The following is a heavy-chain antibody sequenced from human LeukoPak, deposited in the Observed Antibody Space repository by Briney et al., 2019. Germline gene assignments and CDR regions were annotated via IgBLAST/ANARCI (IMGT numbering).Heavy chain of an antibody. CDR1: GFTFSSYA. CDR3: AKDRNWAAVNTFEI. J-gene: IGHJ3*02. D-gene: IGHD7-27*01. CDR2: ISGSATST. V-gene: IGHV3-23*01. Sequence: GRSLRLSCAASGFTFSSYAMTWVRQAPGKGLEWVSGISGSATSTYYADSVEGRFTISRDISKNTVHLQMNSLRAEDTAVYYCAKDRNWAAVNTFEIWGQGTMVTVSS.